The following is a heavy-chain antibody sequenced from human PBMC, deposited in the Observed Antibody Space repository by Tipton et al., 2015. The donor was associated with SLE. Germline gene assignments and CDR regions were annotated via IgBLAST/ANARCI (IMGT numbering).Heavy chain of an antibody. J-gene: IGHJ3*02. V-gene: IGHV4-59*12. CDR1: GGSISSYY. CDR3: ARDGLYCSSTSCYIDAFDI. CDR2: IYYSGST. Sequence: TLSLTCTVSGGSISSYYWSWIRQPPGKGLEWIGYIYYSGSTNYNPSLKSRVTISVDTSKNQFSLKLSSVTASDTAVYYCARDGLYCSSTSCYIDAFDIWGQGTMVTVSS. D-gene: IGHD2-2*02.